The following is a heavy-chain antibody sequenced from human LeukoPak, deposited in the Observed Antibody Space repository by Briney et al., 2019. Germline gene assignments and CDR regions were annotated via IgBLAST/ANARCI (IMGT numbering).Heavy chain of an antibody. D-gene: IGHD3-22*01. CDR2: ISAYNGNT. CDR1: GYTFTSYG. CDR3: ARDYGDSSGYYYVPSFDY. V-gene: IGHV1-18*01. J-gene: IGHJ4*02. Sequence: ASVKVSCKASGYTFTSYGISWVRQAPGQGLEWMGWISAYNGNTNYAQKLQGRVTMTTDTSTSTAYMELRSLRSDDTAVYYCARDYGDSSGYYYVPSFDYWGQGTLVTVSS.